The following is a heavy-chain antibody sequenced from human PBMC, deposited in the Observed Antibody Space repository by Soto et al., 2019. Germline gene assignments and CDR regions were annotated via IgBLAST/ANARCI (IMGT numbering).Heavy chain of an antibody. J-gene: IGHJ6*02. CDR3: ATEAEQYCSSTSCRPYYYYGMDV. CDR2: IIPIFGTA. CDR1: GGTFSSYA. D-gene: IGHD2-2*01. V-gene: IGHV1-69*01. Sequence: QVQLVQSGAEVKKPGSSVKVSCKASGGTFSSYAISWVRQAPGQGLEWMGGIIPIFGTANYAQKFQGRVTITADESTSTAYMELSSLRSEDTAVYYCATEAEQYCSSTSCRPYYYYGMDVWSQGTTVTVSS.